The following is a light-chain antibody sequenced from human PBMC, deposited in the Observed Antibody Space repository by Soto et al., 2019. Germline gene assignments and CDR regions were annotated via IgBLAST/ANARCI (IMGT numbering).Light chain of an antibody. CDR3: QHYDSISST. CDR2: DSS. V-gene: IGKV1-5*01. J-gene: IGKJ5*01. Sequence: DLQMTQSPSTLSASVGDRVTITCRASQSISTWLAWYQQKPGRAPKLLIYDSSSLESGVPSRFSGSGSGTEFSLTISSLQPDDFATYYCQHYDSISSTFGQGTRLEIK. CDR1: QSISTW.